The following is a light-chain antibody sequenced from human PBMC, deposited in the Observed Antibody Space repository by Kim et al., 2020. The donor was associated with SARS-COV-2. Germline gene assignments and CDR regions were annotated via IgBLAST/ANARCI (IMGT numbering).Light chain of an antibody. CDR1: RHNIGSKI. CDR2: SNN. V-gene: IGLV1-44*01. Sequence: GQSATLSCSGSRHNIGSKIVNWYQQLPGTAPKLLIYSNNQRPSGVPDRFSGSKSGTSGSLAISGLQSEDEADYYCAAWDGSLNGYVFGTGTKVTVL. J-gene: IGLJ1*01. CDR3: AAWDGSLNGYV.